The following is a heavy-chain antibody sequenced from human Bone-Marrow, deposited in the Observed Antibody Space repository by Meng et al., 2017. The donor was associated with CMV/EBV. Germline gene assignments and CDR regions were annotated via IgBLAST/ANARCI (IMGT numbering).Heavy chain of an antibody. CDR3: ARAKPTYYDFWSGYYYYGMDV. J-gene: IGHJ6*01. V-gene: IGHV3-21*01. CDR2: ISDSGSYI. CDR1: GFTFSTSN. Sequence: GGSLRLSCAASGFTFSTSNMNWVRQAPGKGLEWVSLISDSGSYIYYADSVKGRFTISRDNAKNSLYLQMNSLRAEDTAVYYCARAKPTYYDFWSGYYYYGMDVWGQGTTVTVSS. D-gene: IGHD3-3*01.